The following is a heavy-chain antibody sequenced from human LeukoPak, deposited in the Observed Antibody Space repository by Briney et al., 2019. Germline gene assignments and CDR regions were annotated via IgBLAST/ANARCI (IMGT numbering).Heavy chain of an antibody. J-gene: IGHJ4*02. CDR2: IGPHSSAT. V-gene: IGHV1-2*02. Sequence: ASVKVSCKSSGFTFTDYYIHWVRQAPGQGLEWMGYIGPHSSATSSPQEFQGKVTMTRDTSMSTAYMELPRLTSDDTDVYYCAREGNGLLSKDFDYWGQGTLVTVSS. CDR1: GFTFTDYY. CDR3: AREGNGLLSKDFDY. D-gene: IGHD2/OR15-2a*01.